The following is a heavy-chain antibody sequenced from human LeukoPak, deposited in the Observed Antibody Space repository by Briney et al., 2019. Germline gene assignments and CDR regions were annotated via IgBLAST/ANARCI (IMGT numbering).Heavy chain of an antibody. Sequence: GGSLRLSCAAPGFTFINYAMSWGRQAPGKGLEWVSGISGSGTSTYYADSVKGRFTLSRDNSNNTLSLQMKSLRAEDTAVYYCAKAKYYDSSGYLYYFDYWGQGTLVTVSS. J-gene: IGHJ4*02. CDR3: AKAKYYDSSGYLYYFDY. V-gene: IGHV3-23*01. CDR1: GFTFINYA. D-gene: IGHD3-22*01. CDR2: ISGSGTST.